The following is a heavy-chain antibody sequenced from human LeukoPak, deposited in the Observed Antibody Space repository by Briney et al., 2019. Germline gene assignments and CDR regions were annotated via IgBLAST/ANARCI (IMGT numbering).Heavy chain of an antibody. D-gene: IGHD2-2*02. Sequence: GGSLRLSCAASGFTFDDYAMHWVRQAPGTGLEWVSGISWNSGSIGYADSVKGRFTISRDNAKNSLYLQMNSLRAEDTALYYCAKSVEYQLLYPSFDYWGQGTLVTVSS. J-gene: IGHJ4*02. CDR2: ISWNSGSI. CDR1: GFTFDDYA. CDR3: AKSVEYQLLYPSFDY. V-gene: IGHV3-9*01.